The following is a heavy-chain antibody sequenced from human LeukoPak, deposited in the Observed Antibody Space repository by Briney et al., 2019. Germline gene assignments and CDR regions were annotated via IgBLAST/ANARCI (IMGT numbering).Heavy chain of an antibody. Sequence: GGTLRLSCAASGFIFSNHGMNWVRQAPGKGLEWVSYISSSGSTIYYADSVKGRFTISRDNAKNSLYLQMNSLRAEDTAVYYCAELGITMIGGVWGKGTTVTISS. CDR2: ISSSGSTI. D-gene: IGHD3-10*02. CDR3: AELGITMIGGV. V-gene: IGHV3-48*04. J-gene: IGHJ6*04. CDR1: GFIFSNHG.